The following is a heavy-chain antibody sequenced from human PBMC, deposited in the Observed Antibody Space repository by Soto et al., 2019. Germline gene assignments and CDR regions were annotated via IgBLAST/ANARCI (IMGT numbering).Heavy chain of an antibody. CDR1: GYTFTSYG. Sequence: ASVKVSCKASGYTFTSYGISWVRQAPGQGLEWMGWINAGNGNTKYSQKFQGRVTITRDTSASTAYMELSSLRSEDTAVYYCARRQQLVNWFDPWGQGTLVTVS. CDR2: INAGNGNT. V-gene: IGHV1-3*01. D-gene: IGHD6-13*01. J-gene: IGHJ5*02. CDR3: ARRQQLVNWFDP.